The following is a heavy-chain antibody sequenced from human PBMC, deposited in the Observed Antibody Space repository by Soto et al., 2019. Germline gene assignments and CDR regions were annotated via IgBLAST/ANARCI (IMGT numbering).Heavy chain of an antibody. CDR1: GFSFSNYN. D-gene: IGHD6-13*01. CDR3: AKLTAA. CDR2: ITDSSDTV. V-gene: IGHV3-48*02. J-gene: IGHJ4*02. Sequence: EVQLVESGGGLVQPGGSLRLSCVASGFSFSNYNMNWVHQAPGKGLEWVSYITDSSDTVHYADSVRGRFTVSRDNSKNTVYLQMNSLRDEDTAVYYCAKLTAAWGQGTLVTVSS.